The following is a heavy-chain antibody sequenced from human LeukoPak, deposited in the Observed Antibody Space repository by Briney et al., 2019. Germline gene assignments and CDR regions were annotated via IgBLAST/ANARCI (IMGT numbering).Heavy chain of an antibody. Sequence: ASVKVSCKASGYTFISYEINWVRQATGQGLEWMGWMNTNSGNTGYAQKFQGRVTMTRNTSINTAYMELSSLRSEDTAVYYCAREGGGPRWLDPWGQGTLVTVSS. J-gene: IGHJ5*02. CDR2: MNTNSGNT. CDR3: AREGGGPRWLDP. D-gene: IGHD6-25*01. CDR1: GYTFISYE. V-gene: IGHV1-8*01.